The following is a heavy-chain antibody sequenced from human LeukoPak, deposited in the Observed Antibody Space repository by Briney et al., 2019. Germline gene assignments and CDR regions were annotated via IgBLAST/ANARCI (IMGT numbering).Heavy chain of an antibody. Sequence: PSETLSLTCTVSGGSISSGSYYWSWIRQPAGKGLEWIGRIYTSGSTNYNPSLKSRVTISVDTSKNQFSLKLTSVTAADTAVYYCARIVVVPASYAFDIWGQGTMVTVSS. V-gene: IGHV4-61*02. J-gene: IGHJ3*02. CDR3: ARIVVVPASYAFDI. D-gene: IGHD2-2*01. CDR1: GGSISSGSYY. CDR2: IYTSGST.